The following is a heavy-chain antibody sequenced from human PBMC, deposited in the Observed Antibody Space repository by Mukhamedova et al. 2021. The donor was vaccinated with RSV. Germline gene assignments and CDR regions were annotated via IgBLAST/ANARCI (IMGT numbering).Heavy chain of an antibody. D-gene: IGHD1-1*01. CDR3: AHRLGELAAPFDY. V-gene: IGHV2-5*01. CDR2: IYWNNEK. Sequence: GEYMGWLALIYWNNEKRYSPSLKNRLTITKDTSKTQVVLTMTNMDPVDTATYYCAHRLGELAAPFDYWGQGTLVTVSS. J-gene: IGHJ4*02.